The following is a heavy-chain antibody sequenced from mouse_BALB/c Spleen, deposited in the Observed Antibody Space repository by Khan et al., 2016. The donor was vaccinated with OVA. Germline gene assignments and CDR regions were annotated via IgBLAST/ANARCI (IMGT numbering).Heavy chain of an antibody. D-gene: IGHD2-3*01. CDR1: GFTFSGFG. V-gene: IGHV5-17*02. Sequence: EVELVESGGGLVQPGGSRKLSCAASGFTFSGFGMHWVRQAPEKGLEWVAYIRSGSSTIYYADTVKGRFTLSRDNSKNILFLQMASLGSEDTAMYYCARTGYYYFDYWGQGTTLTVSS. CDR3: ARTGYYYFDY. J-gene: IGHJ2*01. CDR2: IRSGSSTI.